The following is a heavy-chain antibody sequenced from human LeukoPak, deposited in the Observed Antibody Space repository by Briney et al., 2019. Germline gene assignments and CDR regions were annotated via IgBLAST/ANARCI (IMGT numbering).Heavy chain of an antibody. CDR2: IWYDGSNK. D-gene: IGHD3-9*01. V-gene: IGHV3-33*01. Sequence: PGGSLRLSCAASGFTFSSYGMHWVRQAPGKGLEWVAVIWYDGSNKYYADSVKGRFTISGDNSKNTLYLQMNSLRAEDTAVYYCAREKTYDILTGYYPDAFDIWGRGTMVTVSS. CDR3: AREKTYDILTGYYPDAFDI. J-gene: IGHJ3*02. CDR1: GFTFSSYG.